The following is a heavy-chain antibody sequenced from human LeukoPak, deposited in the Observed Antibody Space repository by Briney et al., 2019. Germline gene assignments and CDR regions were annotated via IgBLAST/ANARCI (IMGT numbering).Heavy chain of an antibody. Sequence: ASVKVSCKASGGTFSSYAISWVRQAPGQGLEWMGGIIPIFGTANYAQKFQGGVTITADESTSTAYMELSSLRSEDTAVYYCARTAAAGHLGYWGQGTLVTVSS. V-gene: IGHV1-69*13. CDR3: ARTAAAGHLGY. CDR1: GGTFSSYA. CDR2: IIPIFGTA. D-gene: IGHD6-13*01. J-gene: IGHJ4*02.